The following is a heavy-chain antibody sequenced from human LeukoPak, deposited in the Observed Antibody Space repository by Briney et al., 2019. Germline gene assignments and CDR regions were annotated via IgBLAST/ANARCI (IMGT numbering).Heavy chain of an antibody. D-gene: IGHD3-10*01. Sequence: PSQTLSLTCTVSGGSISSGGYSWSWIRQHPGKGLEWIGYIYYSGSTYYNPSLKSRVTISVDTSKNQFSLKLSSVTAADTAVYYCARRTYYYGSGDWDWGQGTLVTVSS. CDR2: IYYSGST. CDR3: ARRTYYYGSGDWD. J-gene: IGHJ4*02. V-gene: IGHV4-31*03. CDR1: GGSISSGGYS.